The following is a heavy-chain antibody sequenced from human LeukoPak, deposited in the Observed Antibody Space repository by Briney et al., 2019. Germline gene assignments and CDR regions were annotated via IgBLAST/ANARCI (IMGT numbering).Heavy chain of an antibody. Sequence: SVKLSCKASLGTFSTYAISWVPQAPGQALEWMGGIIPIFGTANYAQKFQGRVTITADESTSTAYMELSSLRSEDTAVYYCARGPLGAAAAGTKAFDIWGQGTMVTVSS. D-gene: IGHD6-13*01. CDR1: LGTFSTYA. CDR3: ARGPLGAAAAGTKAFDI. V-gene: IGHV1-69*13. CDR2: IIPIFGTA. J-gene: IGHJ3*02.